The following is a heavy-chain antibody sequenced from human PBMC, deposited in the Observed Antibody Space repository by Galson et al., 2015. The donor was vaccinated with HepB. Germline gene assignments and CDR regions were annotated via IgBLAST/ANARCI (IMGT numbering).Heavy chain of an antibody. CDR3: ARGRVYALLWFGESRARDYGMDV. J-gene: IGHJ6*02. Sequence: LSLTCAVYGGSFSGYYWSWIRQPPGKGLEWIGEINHSGSTNYNPSLKSRVTISVDTSKNQFSLKLSSVTAADTAVYYCARGRVYALLWFGESRARDYGMDVWGQGTTVTVSS. D-gene: IGHD3-10*01. V-gene: IGHV4-34*01. CDR2: INHSGST. CDR1: GGSFSGYY.